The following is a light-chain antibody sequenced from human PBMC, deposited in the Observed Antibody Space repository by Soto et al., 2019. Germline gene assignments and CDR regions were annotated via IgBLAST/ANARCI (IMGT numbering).Light chain of an antibody. CDR1: SGSIASNY. Sequence: NFMLTQPHSVSESPGQTVTISCTRSSGSIASNYVQWYQQRPGSSPTIVIYEDNQRPSGVPDRFSGSIDSSSSSASLTISGLKNEDEADYYCQSYDSDTVIFGGGTKLTVL. CDR2: EDN. CDR3: QSYDSDTVI. J-gene: IGLJ2*01. V-gene: IGLV6-57*01.